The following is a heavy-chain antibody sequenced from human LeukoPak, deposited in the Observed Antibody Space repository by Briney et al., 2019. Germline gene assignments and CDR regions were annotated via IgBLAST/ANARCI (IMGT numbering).Heavy chain of an antibody. D-gene: IGHD4-11*01. CDR2: VDPEDGEA. CDR1: GYTFTDYY. Sequence: ATVKISCKVSGYTFTDYYMHWVQQAPGKGLEWMGLVDPEDGEAIYAEKFQGRVTITADTSTDTAYMELSSLRSEDTAVYYCATDFPSTTATTGPTSGYYYYYMDVWGKGTTVTVSS. J-gene: IGHJ6*03. V-gene: IGHV1-69-2*01. CDR3: ATDFPSTTATTGPTSGYYYYYMDV.